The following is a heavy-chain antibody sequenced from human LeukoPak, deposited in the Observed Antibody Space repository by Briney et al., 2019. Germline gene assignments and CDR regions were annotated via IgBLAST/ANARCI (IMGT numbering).Heavy chain of an antibody. Sequence: SETLSLTCTVSGGSISSSPYYWGWIRQPPGKGLEWIGSIYYSGTTHYSPSLESRVTISVDTSKNQFSLKLSSVTAADTAVYYCARTYDIGLLDYWGQGTLVTVSS. V-gene: IGHV4-39*07. J-gene: IGHJ4*02. CDR3: ARTYDIGLLDY. CDR2: IYYSGTT. D-gene: IGHD3-9*01. CDR1: GGSISSSPYY.